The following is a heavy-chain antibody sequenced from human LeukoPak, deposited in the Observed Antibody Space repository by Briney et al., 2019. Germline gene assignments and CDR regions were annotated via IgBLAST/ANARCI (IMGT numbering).Heavy chain of an antibody. CDR1: GGSFSGYY. D-gene: IGHD6-19*01. V-gene: IGHV4-34*01. Sequence: PSETLSLTCAVYGGSFSGYYWSWIRQPPGKGLEWIGEINHSGSTNYNPSLKSRVTISVDTSKNQFSLKLSSVTAADTAVYYCARGRGSGRQNYSDYWGQGTLVTVSS. J-gene: IGHJ4*02. CDR2: INHSGST. CDR3: ARGRGSGRQNYSDY.